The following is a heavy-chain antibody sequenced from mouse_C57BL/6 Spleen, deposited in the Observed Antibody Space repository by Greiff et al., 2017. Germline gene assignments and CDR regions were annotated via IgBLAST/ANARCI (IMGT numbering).Heavy chain of an antibody. D-gene: IGHD1-1*01. CDR1: GYTFTSYG. CDR2: IYPRSGNT. V-gene: IGHV1-81*01. J-gene: IGHJ2*01. Sequence: VQLQQPGAELARPGASVKLSCKASGYTFTSYGISWVKQRTGQGLEWIGEIYPRSGNTYYNEKFKGKATLTADKSSSTAYMQLRSLTSEDSAVYFCARRGGSSGGYFDYWGQGTTLTVSS. CDR3: ARRGGSSGGYFDY.